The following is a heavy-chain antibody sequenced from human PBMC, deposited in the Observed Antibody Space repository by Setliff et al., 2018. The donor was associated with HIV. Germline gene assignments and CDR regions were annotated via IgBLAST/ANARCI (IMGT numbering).Heavy chain of an antibody. Sequence: GGSLRLSCAASGFPFSTYGMHWVRQAPGKGLESVALIWYDGTNKRYADSVKGRFTISRDNSKSTLFLQMNTLRAEDTAVYYCARVRLYNTALDYWGQGTLVTV. CDR2: IWYDGTNK. D-gene: IGHD3-3*01. J-gene: IGHJ4*02. V-gene: IGHV3-33*01. CDR3: ARVRLYNTALDY. CDR1: GFPFSTYG.